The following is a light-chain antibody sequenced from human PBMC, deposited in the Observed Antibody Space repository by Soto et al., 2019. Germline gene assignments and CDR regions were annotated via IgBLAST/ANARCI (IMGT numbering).Light chain of an antibody. CDR3: QTYDSSLSGLYV. CDR2: GNT. J-gene: IGLJ1*01. Sequence: QSALTQPPSISGAPGQRVTISCTGSSSNIGAGSDVHWYHQLPGTAPKLLIYGNTNRPSGVPDRFSGSKSGTSASLAIAGLQTEDEGDYYCQTYDSSLSGLYVFGTGNKVIV. CDR1: SSNIGAGSD. V-gene: IGLV1-40*01.